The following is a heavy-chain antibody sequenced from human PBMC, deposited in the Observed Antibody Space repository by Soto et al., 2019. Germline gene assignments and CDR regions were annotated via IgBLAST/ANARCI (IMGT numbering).Heavy chain of an antibody. CDR1: GFTFSNYA. V-gene: IGHV3-23*01. CDR3: AKDQVSSWYVRDY. Sequence: EVQLLESGGGLVQPGGSLRLSCAASGFTFSNYAVTWIRQAPGKGLEWVSTISGSGGSTYYADSVKGRFTISRDNSKNTLYLQMNSLRADDTAVYYCAKDQVSSWYVRDYWGQGTLVTVSS. D-gene: IGHD6-13*01. J-gene: IGHJ4*02. CDR2: ISGSGGST.